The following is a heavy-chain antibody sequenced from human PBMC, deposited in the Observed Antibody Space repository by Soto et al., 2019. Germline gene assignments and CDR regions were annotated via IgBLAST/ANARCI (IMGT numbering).Heavy chain of an antibody. V-gene: IGHV4-39*01. D-gene: IGHD3-3*02. CDR2: IYYSGST. J-gene: IGHJ5*02. CDR1: GGSISSSSYY. Sequence: QLQLQESGPGLVKPSETLSLTCTVSGGSISSSSYYWGWIRQPPGKGLEWIGSIYYSGSTYYNPSLTSRVTLSVDTSKNQFSLKLSSVTAADTAVYYCASPKIAFYNWFDPWGQGTLVTVSS. CDR3: ASPKIAFYNWFDP.